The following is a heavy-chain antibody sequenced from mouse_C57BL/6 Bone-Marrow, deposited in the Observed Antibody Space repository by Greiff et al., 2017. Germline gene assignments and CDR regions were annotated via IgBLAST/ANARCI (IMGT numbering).Heavy chain of an antibody. D-gene: IGHD1-1*01. CDR3: VREYYGSGYVDV. CDR2: INPSSGYT. J-gene: IGHJ1*03. CDR1: GYTFTSYW. V-gene: IGHV1-7*01. Sequence: QVQLQQPGAELAKPGASVKLSCKASGYTFTSYWMHWVKQRPGQGLEWIGYINPSSGYTKYNQKFKDKATLTADTSSSTAYMQLSSLTYEDSAVYYGVREYYGSGYVDVWGTGNTVPVTS.